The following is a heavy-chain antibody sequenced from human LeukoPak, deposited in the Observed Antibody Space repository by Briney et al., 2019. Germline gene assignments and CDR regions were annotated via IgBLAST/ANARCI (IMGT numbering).Heavy chain of an antibody. J-gene: IGHJ4*02. CDR2: IYYSGST. Sequence: PSETLSLTCTVSGGSISSYYWSWIRQPPGKGLEWIGYIYYSGSTNYNPSLKSRVTISVDTSKNQFSLKLSSATAADTAVYYCARLKYSSSWISHDYWGQGTLVTVSS. D-gene: IGHD6-13*01. V-gene: IGHV4-59*08. CDR1: GGSISSYY. CDR3: ARLKYSSSWISHDY.